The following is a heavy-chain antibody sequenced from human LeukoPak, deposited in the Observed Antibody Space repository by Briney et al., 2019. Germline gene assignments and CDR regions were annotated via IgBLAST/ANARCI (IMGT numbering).Heavy chain of an antibody. V-gene: IGHV1-3*03. CDR2: INAGNGNT. CDR1: GYTFTSYA. Sequence: ASVKVSCKASGYTFTSYAMHWVRQAPGQRLEWMGWINAGNGNTKYSQEFQGRVTITRDTSASTAYMELSSLRSEDMAVYYCARGLIPHHYYYDTTLDFDYWGQGTLVTVSS. CDR3: ARGLIPHHYYYDTTLDFDY. J-gene: IGHJ4*02. D-gene: IGHD3-22*01.